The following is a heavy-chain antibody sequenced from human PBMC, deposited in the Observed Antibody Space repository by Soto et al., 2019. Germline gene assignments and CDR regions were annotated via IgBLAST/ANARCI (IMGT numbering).Heavy chain of an antibody. CDR1: GFTFSSYG. V-gene: IGHV3-30*18. Sequence: GGSLRLSCAASGFTFSSYGMHWVRQAPGKGLEWVAVISYDGSNKYYADSVKGRFTISRDNSKNTLYLQMNSLRAEDTAVYYCAKDHSNYAGYYYYGMDVWGQGTTVTVSS. J-gene: IGHJ6*02. D-gene: IGHD4-4*01. CDR3: AKDHSNYAGYYYYGMDV. CDR2: ISYDGSNK.